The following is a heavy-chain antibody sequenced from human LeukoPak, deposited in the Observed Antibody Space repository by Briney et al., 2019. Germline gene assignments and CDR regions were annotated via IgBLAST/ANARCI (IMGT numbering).Heavy chain of an antibody. D-gene: IGHD3-9*01. Sequence: GGSLRLSCAASGFTFDDYAMHWVRQAPGKGLEWVSGISWNSGSIGYADSVKGRFTISRDNAKNSLYLQMNSLRAEDTALYYCARIIKIRYFDWSAGWVGAFDIWGQGTMVTVSS. CDR2: ISWNSGSI. CDR3: ARIIKIRYFDWSAGWVGAFDI. CDR1: GFTFDDYA. V-gene: IGHV3-9*01. J-gene: IGHJ3*02.